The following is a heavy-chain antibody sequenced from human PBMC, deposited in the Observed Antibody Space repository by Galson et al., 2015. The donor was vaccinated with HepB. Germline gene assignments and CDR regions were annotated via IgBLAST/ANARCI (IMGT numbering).Heavy chain of an antibody. CDR2: ICNSGNT. Sequence: TLSLTCTVSGGSISSHCWSWIRQPPGKGLEWIGSICNSGNTKYNPSLKSRVTISVDTSENRFSLNLSSVTATDTAVYYCGRHMGSGSYPRFDPWGRGTLVTVSS. D-gene: IGHD3-10*01. CDR1: GGSISSHC. V-gene: IGHV4-59*08. CDR3: GRHMGSGSYPRFDP. J-gene: IGHJ5*02.